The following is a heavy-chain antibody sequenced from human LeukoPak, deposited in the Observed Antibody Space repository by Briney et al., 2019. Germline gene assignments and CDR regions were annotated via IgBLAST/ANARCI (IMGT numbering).Heavy chain of an antibody. D-gene: IGHD3-3*01. V-gene: IGHV4-39*07. Sequence: PSETLSLTCTVSGGSISSSNYYWGWIRQPPGKGLEWIGSIYYSGSTYYNPSLKSRVTISVDTSNKQFSLRVRSVTAADTAVYYCARARSDYFPLYYYYMDVWGKGTTVTVSS. J-gene: IGHJ6*03. CDR2: IYYSGST. CDR3: ARARSDYFPLYYYYMDV. CDR1: GGSISSSNYY.